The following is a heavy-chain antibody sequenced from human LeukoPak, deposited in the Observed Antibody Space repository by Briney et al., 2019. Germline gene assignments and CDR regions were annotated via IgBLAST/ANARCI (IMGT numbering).Heavy chain of an antibody. Sequence: SETLSLTCTVSGGSISSYYWSWVRQPPGKGLEWIGCIYYRGTTNYNPSLKSRVSMSVDTSKKQFSLKLSSVTDADTAVYYCARGRTPTDYWGQGSLVNVSS. V-gene: IGHV4-59*01. D-gene: IGHD1/OR15-1a*01. CDR3: ARGRTPTDY. CDR1: GGSISSYY. CDR2: IYYRGTT. J-gene: IGHJ4*02.